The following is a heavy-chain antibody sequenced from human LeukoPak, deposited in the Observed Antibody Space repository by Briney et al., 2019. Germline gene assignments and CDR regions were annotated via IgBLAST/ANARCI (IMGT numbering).Heavy chain of an antibody. Sequence: SETLSLTCAVYGGSFSGYYWSWIRQPPGKGLEWIGEINHSGSTNYNPPLKSRVTISVDTSKNQFSLELSSVTAADTAVYYCARGRVYRIAVAGTRFDPWGQGTLVTVSS. CDR3: ARGRVYRIAVAGTRFDP. CDR1: GGSFSGYY. V-gene: IGHV4-34*01. J-gene: IGHJ5*02. D-gene: IGHD6-19*01. CDR2: INHSGST.